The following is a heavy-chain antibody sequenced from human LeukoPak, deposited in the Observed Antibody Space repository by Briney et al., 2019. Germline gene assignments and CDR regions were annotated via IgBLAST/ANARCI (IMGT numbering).Heavy chain of an antibody. CDR1: GFTFSDYY. J-gene: IGHJ6*03. CDR2: ISNSGSTM. CDR3: AKVPYYDILTGYYRDYYYYYMDV. Sequence: PGGPLRLSCAASGFTFSDYYMFWIRQAPGKGLEWISYISNSGSTMYYADSVKGRFTISRDNGKNSLYLQMNSLRAEDTAVYYCAKVPYYDILTGYYRDYYYYYMDVWGKGTTVTVSS. V-gene: IGHV3-11*01. D-gene: IGHD3-9*01.